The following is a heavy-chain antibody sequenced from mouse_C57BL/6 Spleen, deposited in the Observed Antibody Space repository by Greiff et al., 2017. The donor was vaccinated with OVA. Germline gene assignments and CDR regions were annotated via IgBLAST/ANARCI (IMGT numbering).Heavy chain of an antibody. CDR1: GYTFTSYG. CDR2: IYPRSGNT. V-gene: IGHV1-81*01. CDR3: ARGITTVVAKDYYAMDY. J-gene: IGHJ4*01. D-gene: IGHD1-1*01. Sequence: QVQLQQSGAELARPGASVKLSCKASGYTFTSYGISWVKQRPGQGLEWIGEIYPRSGNTYYNEKFKGKATLTADKSSSTAYMELRSLTSEDSAVYFCARGITTVVAKDYYAMDYWGQGTSVTVSS.